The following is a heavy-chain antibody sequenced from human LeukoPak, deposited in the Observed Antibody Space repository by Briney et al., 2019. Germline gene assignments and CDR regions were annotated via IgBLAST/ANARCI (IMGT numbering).Heavy chain of an antibody. CDR2: INPNSGGT. CDR1: GYTFTGYY. D-gene: IGHD6-19*01. Sequence: GASVKVSCKASGYTFTGYYMHWVRQAPGQGLEWMGWINPNSGGTNYAQKFQGRVTMTRDTSISTAYMELSRLRSDDTAVYYCARDMAVATHSICYYYYGMDVWGQGTTVTVSS. J-gene: IGHJ6*02. CDR3: ARDMAVATHSICYYYYGMDV. V-gene: IGHV1-2*02.